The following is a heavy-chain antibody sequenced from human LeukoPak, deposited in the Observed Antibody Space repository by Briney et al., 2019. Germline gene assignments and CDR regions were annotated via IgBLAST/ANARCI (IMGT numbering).Heavy chain of an antibody. Sequence: SETLSLTCTVSGGSISSSSDYWGWIRQAPGKGLEWIGSIYYHENTYYNSSLKSRVTISVDTSKNQFSLKLSSVTAADTAVYYCARANSSGWYTYWGEGFDYWGQGTLVTVSS. CDR3: ARANSSGWYTYWGEGFDY. CDR1: GGSISSSSDY. CDR2: IYYHENT. D-gene: IGHD6-19*01. J-gene: IGHJ4*02. V-gene: IGHV4-39*07.